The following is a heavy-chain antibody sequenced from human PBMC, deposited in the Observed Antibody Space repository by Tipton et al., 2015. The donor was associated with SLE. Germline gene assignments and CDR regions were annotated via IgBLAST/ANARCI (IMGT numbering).Heavy chain of an antibody. CDR2: VYYTGST. D-gene: IGHD3-16*01. CDR3: ARHELGSGWVPCFFDF. V-gene: IGHV4-59*08. Sequence: TLSLTCTVSGGSISSDYWSWIRQPPGKGLEWIGYVYYTGSTYYNPSLKSRVTISLYTSANQFSLHLSSVTAADTAVCYCARHELGSGWVPCFFDFWGQGPLLTVSS. CDR1: GGSISSDY. J-gene: IGHJ4*02.